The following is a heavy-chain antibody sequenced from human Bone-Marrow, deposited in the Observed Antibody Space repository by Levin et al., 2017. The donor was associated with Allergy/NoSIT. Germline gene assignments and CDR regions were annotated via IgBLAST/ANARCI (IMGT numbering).Heavy chain of an antibody. Sequence: GGSLRLSCAASGFTVSSNYMSWVRQAPGKGLEWVSVIYSGGSTYYADSVKGRFTISRDNSKNTLYLQMNSLRAEDTAVYYCARADRPEYSSSWLPLPFYWGQGTLVTVSS. CDR1: GFTVSSNY. J-gene: IGHJ4*02. V-gene: IGHV3-53*01. D-gene: IGHD6-13*01. CDR3: ARADRPEYSSSWLPLPFY. CDR2: IYSGGST.